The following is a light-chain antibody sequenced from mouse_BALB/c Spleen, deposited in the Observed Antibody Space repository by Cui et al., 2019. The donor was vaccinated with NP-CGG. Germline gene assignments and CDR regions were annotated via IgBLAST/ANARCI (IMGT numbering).Light chain of an antibody. CDR2: GTN. V-gene: IGLV1*01. Sequence: QAVVSQESALNTSPGETVTLTCRSSTGAVTTSNYANWVQEKPDHLFTGLIGGTNNRVPGIPARFSGSLIGDKAALTITGAQTEDEAIYFCALWYSNHWVFGGGTNLTVL. CDR3: ALWYSNHWV. CDR1: TGAVTTSNY. J-gene: IGLJ1*01.